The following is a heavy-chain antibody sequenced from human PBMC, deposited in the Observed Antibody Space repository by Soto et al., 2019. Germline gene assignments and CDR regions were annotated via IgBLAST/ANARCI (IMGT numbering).Heavy chain of an antibody. V-gene: IGHV4-59*01. CDR1: GTSISSYY. D-gene: IGHD1-1*01. Sequence: PSETLSLTCTVSGTSISSYYWSWIRQPPGKGLEWIANIHYSGTTNYNPSLASRVTLSVDTSKNQFSLKMTSVTAADRAMYFCARYNSYDIDYWGRVPLVTVSS. J-gene: IGHJ4*02. CDR3: ARYNSYDIDY. CDR2: IHYSGTT.